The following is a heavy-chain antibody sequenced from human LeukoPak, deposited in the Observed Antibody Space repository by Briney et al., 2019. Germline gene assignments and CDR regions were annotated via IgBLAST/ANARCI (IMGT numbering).Heavy chain of an antibody. CDR2: IKQDGSEK. D-gene: IGHD3-22*01. Sequence: PGGSLRLSCAASGFTFSSHWMSWVRQAPGKGLEWVANIKQDGSEKYYVDSVKGRFTISRDNAKNSLYLQMNSLRAEDTAVYYCARDWLDYYFDYWGQGTLVTVSS. CDR3: ARDWLDYYFDY. J-gene: IGHJ4*02. V-gene: IGHV3-7*03. CDR1: GFTFSSHW.